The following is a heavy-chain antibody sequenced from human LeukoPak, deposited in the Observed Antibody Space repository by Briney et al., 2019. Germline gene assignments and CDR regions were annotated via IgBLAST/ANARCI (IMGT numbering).Heavy chain of an antibody. J-gene: IGHJ4*02. CDR3: ARELGAYFDY. Sequence: KAGGSLRLSCAASGFTFSSYSMTWVRQAPGKGLEWVSSISSSSSYIYYADSVKGRFTISRDNAKNSLYLQMNSLRAEDTAVYYCARELGAYFDYWGQGTLVTVSS. V-gene: IGHV3-21*01. CDR1: GFTFSSYS. CDR2: ISSSSSYI. D-gene: IGHD1-26*01.